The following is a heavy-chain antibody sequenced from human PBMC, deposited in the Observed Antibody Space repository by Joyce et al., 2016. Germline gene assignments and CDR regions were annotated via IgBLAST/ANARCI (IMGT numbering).Heavy chain of an antibody. D-gene: IGHD3-3*01. CDR3: GRDRSIFGVGIIGYGMDV. CDR2: IICNSCYI. Sequence: EEQLVESGGGLVQSGRSLSISCAASGCTFDDYAMHWVRQVPGKDLEWFSGIICNSCYIGYADSVKGRITISRDNAKNSLYLQMNSLRTEDTALYYCGRDRSIFGVGIIGYGMDVCGQGTTVTVSS. J-gene: IGHJ6*02. V-gene: IGHV3-9*01. CDR1: GCTFDDYA.